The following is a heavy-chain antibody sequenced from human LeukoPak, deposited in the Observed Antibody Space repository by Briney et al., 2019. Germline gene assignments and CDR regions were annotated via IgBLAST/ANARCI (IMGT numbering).Heavy chain of an antibody. J-gene: IGHJ4*02. CDR1: GFTFEASA. V-gene: IGHV3-23*01. D-gene: IGHD2-2*01. CDR2: ITGGGEGT. Sequence: PGGSLRLSCAASGFTFEASAMSWVRQAPGKGLEWVAVITGGGEGTYYADSVKGRFTISRDNSKKTLFLQVNSLRAEDTAVYFCAKNIRDKLLCGFNYWGQGIVVTVSS. CDR3: AKNIRDKLLCGFNY.